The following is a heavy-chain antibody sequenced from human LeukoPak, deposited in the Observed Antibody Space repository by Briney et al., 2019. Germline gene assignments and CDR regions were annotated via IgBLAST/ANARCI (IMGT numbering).Heavy chain of an antibody. CDR1: GGSISSSSYY. V-gene: IGHV4-39*01. CDR3: ARRGGRGYCSSTSCYGEFDY. J-gene: IGHJ4*02. CDR2: IYYSGST. Sequence: SETLSLTCTVSGGSISSSSYYWGWIRQPPGKGLEWIVSIYYSGSTYYNPSLKSRVTISVDTSKNQFSLKLSSVTAADTAVYYCARRGGRGYCSSTSCYGEFDYWGQGTLVTVSS. D-gene: IGHD2-2*01.